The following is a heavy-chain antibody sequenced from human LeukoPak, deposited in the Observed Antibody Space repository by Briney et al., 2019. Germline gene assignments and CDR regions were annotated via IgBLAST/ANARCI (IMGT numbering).Heavy chain of an antibody. V-gene: IGHV3-20*04. D-gene: IGHD4-17*01. J-gene: IGHJ4*02. CDR3: ARARNDYGDCVFDF. Sequence: GGSLRLSCAASGFTFDDYGMSWVRQAPGKGLEWVSGINWNGGSTGYADSVKGRFTISRDNAKNSLYLQMNSLRAEDTAVYYCARARNDYGDCVFDFWGQGTLVTVSS. CDR1: GFTFDDYG. CDR2: INWNGGST.